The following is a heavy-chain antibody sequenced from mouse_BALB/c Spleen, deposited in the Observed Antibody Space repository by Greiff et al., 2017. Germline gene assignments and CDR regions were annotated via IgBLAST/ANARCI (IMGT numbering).Heavy chain of an antibody. D-gene: IGHD2-14*01. V-gene: IGHV5-9*03. Sequence: EVMLVESGGGLVKPGGSLKLSCAASGFTFSSYTMSWVRQTPEKRLEWVATISSGGGNTYYPDSVKGRFTISRDNAKNNLYLQMSSLRSEDTALYYCARDDRYDEGYYAMDYWGQGTSVTVSS. J-gene: IGHJ4*01. CDR2: ISSGGGNT. CDR3: ARDDRYDEGYYAMDY. CDR1: GFTFSSYT.